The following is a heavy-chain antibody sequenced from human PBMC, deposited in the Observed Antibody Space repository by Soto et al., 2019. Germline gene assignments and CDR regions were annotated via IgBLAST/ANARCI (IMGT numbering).Heavy chain of an antibody. CDR2: IYYSGNT. CDR3: ASEHHFHWFDP. J-gene: IGHJ5*02. Sequence: QVQLQESGPGLVKPSQTLSLTCTVSGGSISNGDVYWSWIRQQPGKGLEWIGYIYYSGNTHYNPSLKSRVSISVDTSKNHFSLNLNSVTAADTAVYYCASEHHFHWFDPWGQGTLVTVSS. V-gene: IGHV4-31*03. CDR1: GGSISNGDVY.